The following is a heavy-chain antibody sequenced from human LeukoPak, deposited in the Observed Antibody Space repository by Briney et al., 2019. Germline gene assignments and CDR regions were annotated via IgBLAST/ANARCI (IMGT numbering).Heavy chain of an antibody. CDR2: ISAYNGNT. D-gene: IGHD3-10*01. CDR3: ARAGPYGSGSRFDY. CDR1: GYTFTSYG. J-gene: IGHJ4*02. V-gene: IGHV1-18*01. Sequence: ASVKVSFKSSGYTFTSYGISWVRQAPGQGLEGMGWISAYNGNTNYAQKLQGRVTMTTDTSTSTAYMELRSLRSDDTAVYYCARAGPYGSGSRFDYWGQGTLVTVSS.